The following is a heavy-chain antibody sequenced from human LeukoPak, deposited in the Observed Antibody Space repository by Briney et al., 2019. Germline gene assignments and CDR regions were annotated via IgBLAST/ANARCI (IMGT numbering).Heavy chain of an antibody. CDR2: ISSSSSYI. Sequence: GGSLSLSCAPSGGTLSIYSMNWARQPPGRGREWVASISSSSSYIYYPDSVKGRFTISRDNAKNSLYLQMNSLRAEDTAVYYCAREPGELGFNCCYWGQGTLVTVSS. CDR3: AREPGELGFNCCY. CDR1: GGTLSIYS. J-gene: IGHJ4*02. V-gene: IGHV3-21*01. D-gene: IGHD1-20*01.